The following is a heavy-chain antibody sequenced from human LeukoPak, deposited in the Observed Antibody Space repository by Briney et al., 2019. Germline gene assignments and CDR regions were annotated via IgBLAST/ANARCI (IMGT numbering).Heavy chain of an antibody. D-gene: IGHD4-17*01. Sequence: GGSLRLSCAASGSAFGDYAVHRVRQAPGKGLQWISSINWVGDTTSYADSVKGRFTISRDNTKSSLYLQMRSLRSEDTALYYCAKDRQYGDYGGGDFFDSWGQGTLVTVSS. J-gene: IGHJ4*02. V-gene: IGHV3-43D*03. CDR1: GSAFGDYA. CDR2: INWVGDTT. CDR3: AKDRQYGDYGGGDFFDS.